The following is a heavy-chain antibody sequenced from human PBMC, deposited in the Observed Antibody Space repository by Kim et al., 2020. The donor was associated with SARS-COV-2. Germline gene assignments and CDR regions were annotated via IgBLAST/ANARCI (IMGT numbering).Heavy chain of an antibody. D-gene: IGHD6-13*01. J-gene: IGHJ4*02. CDR3: AKDRRAAAGRNHDY. V-gene: IGHV3-23*01. Sequence: ADSVKGRFTISRDNSKNTLYLQMNSLGADDTAMYYCAKDRRAAAGRNHDYWGPGTLVTVSS.